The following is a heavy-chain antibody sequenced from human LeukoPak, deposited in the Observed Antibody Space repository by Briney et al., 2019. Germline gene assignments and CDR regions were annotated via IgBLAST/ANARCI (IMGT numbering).Heavy chain of an antibody. D-gene: IGHD2-21*02. V-gene: IGHV4-30-4*01. Sequence: KPSETLSLTCTVSGGSISSGDYYWSWIRQPPGKGLEWIGYIYYSGSTYYNPSLKSRVTISVDTSKNQFSLKLSSVTAADTAVYYCARDCGGDCDAFDIRGQGTMVTVSS. CDR3: ARDCGGDCDAFDI. CDR1: GGSISSGDYY. CDR2: IYYSGST. J-gene: IGHJ3*02.